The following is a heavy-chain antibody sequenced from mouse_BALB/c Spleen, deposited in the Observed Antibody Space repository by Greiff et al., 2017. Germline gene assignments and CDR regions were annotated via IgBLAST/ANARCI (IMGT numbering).Heavy chain of an antibody. CDR2: INPSNGGT. V-gene: IGHV1S81*02. Sequence: VQLQESGAELVKPGASVKLSCKASGYTFTSYYMYWVKQRPGQGLEWIGEINPSNGGTNFNEKFKSKATLTVDKSSSTAYMQLSSLTSEDSAVYYCTRNYEAMDYWGQGTSVTVSS. CDR3: TRNYEAMDY. D-gene: IGHD1-1*01. CDR1: GYTFTSYY. J-gene: IGHJ4*01.